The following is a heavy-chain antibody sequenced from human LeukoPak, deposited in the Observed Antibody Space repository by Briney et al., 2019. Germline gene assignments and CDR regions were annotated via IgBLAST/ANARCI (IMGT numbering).Heavy chain of an antibody. Sequence: GGSLRLSCAASGFSFSINWLSWVRRPPGRGRQWVANIKGDGSKKYYVDSVKGRFTVSGDTARNSLYLQMNSLTVEDTGVYYCARADWFSADYWGQGTLVTVYS. J-gene: IGHJ4*02. CDR1: GFSFSINW. D-gene: IGHD1-26*01. CDR2: IKGDGSKK. V-gene: IGHV3-7*01. CDR3: ARADWFSADY.